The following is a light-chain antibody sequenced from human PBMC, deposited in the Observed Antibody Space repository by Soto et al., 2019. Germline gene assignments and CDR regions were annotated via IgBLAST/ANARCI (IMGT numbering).Light chain of an antibody. CDR1: QGISNY. J-gene: IGKJ1*01. V-gene: IGKV1-27*01. Sequence: DIQMTQSPSSLSASVGDRVTITCRASQGISNYLAWYQQKPGKVPKLLIYAASTLQSGVPSRFSGSGSGTDFTFTISSLQPEDVATYYCQKYNIPRTFGQGTKVEIK. CDR3: QKYNIPRT. CDR2: AAS.